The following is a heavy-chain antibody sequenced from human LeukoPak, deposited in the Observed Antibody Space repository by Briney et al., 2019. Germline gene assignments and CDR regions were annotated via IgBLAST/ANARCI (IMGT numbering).Heavy chain of an antibody. CDR2: ISDTVRDT. Sequence: PGESLRPSCAASGFTFSAYGMSWVRQAPGKGLEWVSHISDTVRDTWYANSVKGRFIISRDNSRDTVYLQMSSLRPEDTALYFCAKDNYGGIFASWGQGTLVTVSS. D-gene: IGHD4-17*01. V-gene: IGHV3-23*01. J-gene: IGHJ4*02. CDR1: GFTFSAYG. CDR3: AKDNYGGIFAS.